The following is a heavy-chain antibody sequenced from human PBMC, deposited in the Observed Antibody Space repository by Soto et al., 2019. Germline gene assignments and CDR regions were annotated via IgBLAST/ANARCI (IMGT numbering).Heavy chain of an antibody. CDR2: IIPILGIA. J-gene: IGHJ4*02. D-gene: IGHD2-2*01. CDR3: ARVREDIVVVPAAQHFDY. V-gene: IGHV1-69*02. Sequence: QVQLVQSGAEVKKPGSSVKVSCKASGGTFSSYTISWVRQAPGQGLEWMGRIIPILGIANYAQKYQGRVTITADKSTSKAYMELSSLRSEDTAVYYCARVREDIVVVPAAQHFDYWGQGTLVTVSS. CDR1: GGTFSSYT.